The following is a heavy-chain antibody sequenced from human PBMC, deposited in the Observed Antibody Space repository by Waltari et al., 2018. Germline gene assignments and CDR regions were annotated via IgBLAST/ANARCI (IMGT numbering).Heavy chain of an antibody. J-gene: IGHJ4*02. CDR3: ARDTGTNYYFDY. CDR1: GGSISSSSYY. CDR2: IYYSGST. Sequence: QLQLQESGPGLVKPSETLSLTCTVSGGSISSSSYYWGWIRQPPGKGLEWIGSIYYSGSTYYNPSLKSRVTISVDTSKTQFSLKLSSVTAADTAVYYCARDTGTNYYFDYWGQGTLVTVSS. V-gene: IGHV4-39*07. D-gene: IGHD1-1*01.